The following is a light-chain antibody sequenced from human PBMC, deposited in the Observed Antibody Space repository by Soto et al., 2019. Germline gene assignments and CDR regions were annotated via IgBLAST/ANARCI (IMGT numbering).Light chain of an antibody. CDR3: GSWDSSLSAYV. CDR1: SSNIGVNS. Sequence: HSVLTQPPSVSAAPGQKVTIPCSGSSSNIGVNSVSWYQQLPGTAPKLLIYDDNKRPSGIPDRFSGSKSGTSATLGITGFQTGDEADYYCGSWDSSLSAYVFGTGTKVTVX. V-gene: IGLV1-51*01. CDR2: DDN. J-gene: IGLJ1*01.